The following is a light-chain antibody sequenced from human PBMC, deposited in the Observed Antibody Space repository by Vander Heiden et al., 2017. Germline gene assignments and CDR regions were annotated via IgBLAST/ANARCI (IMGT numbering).Light chain of an antibody. CDR1: QDISNY. CDR2: DAS. CDR3: QQNDNHIFT. J-gene: IGKJ3*01. V-gene: IGKV1-33*01. Sequence: DIQMTQSPSSLSASVGDRVTITCQASQDISNYLNWYQQKPGKAPKLLIYDASNLETGVPSRFSGSGSGTDFTFTISSLQPENIATYYCQQNDNHIFTFGHGTKVDIK.